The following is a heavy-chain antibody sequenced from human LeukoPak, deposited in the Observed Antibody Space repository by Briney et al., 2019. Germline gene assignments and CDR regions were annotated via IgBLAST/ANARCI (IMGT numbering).Heavy chain of an antibody. CDR1: GFTFSSYG. V-gene: IGHV3-30*03. CDR3: ARLRVEMATIGDY. Sequence: GGSLRLSCAASGFTFSSYGMHWVRQAPGKGLEWVAVISYDGSNKYYADSVNGRFTISRDNAKHSLYLQMNSLRAEDTAVYYCARLRVEMATIGDYWGQGTLVTVSS. D-gene: IGHD5-24*01. J-gene: IGHJ4*02. CDR2: ISYDGSNK.